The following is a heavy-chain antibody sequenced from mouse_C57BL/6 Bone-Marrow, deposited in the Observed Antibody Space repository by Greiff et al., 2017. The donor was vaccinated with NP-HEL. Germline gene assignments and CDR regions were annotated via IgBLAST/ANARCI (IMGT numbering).Heavy chain of an antibody. CDR2: IDPSDSYT. J-gene: IGHJ2*01. CDR1: GYTFTSYW. V-gene: IGHV1-69*01. D-gene: IGHD1-1*01. CDR3: ARETTVDYFDH. Sequence: VQLQQPGAELVMPGASVKLSCKASGYTFTSYWMHWVKQRPGQGLEWIGEIDPSDSYTNYNQKFKGKSTLTVDKSSSTAYMQLSSLTSEDSAVYYCARETTVDYFDHWGQGTTLTVSS.